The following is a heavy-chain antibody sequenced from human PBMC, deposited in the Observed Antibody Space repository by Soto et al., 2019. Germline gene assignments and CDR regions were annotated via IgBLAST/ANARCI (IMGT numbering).Heavy chain of an antibody. V-gene: IGHV4-39*07. Sequence: SETLSLTCTVSGGSISSGGYYWRWIRQHPGKGLEWIGSIYYSGSTYYNPSLKSRVTISVDTSKNQFSLKLSSVTAADTAVYYCARADITMVRGVTIGWFDPWGQGTLVTVSS. J-gene: IGHJ5*02. CDR2: IYYSGST. D-gene: IGHD3-10*01. CDR1: GGSISSGGYY. CDR3: ARADITMVRGVTIGWFDP.